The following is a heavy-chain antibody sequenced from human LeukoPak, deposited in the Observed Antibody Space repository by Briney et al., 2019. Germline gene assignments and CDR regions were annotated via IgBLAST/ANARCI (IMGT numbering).Heavy chain of an antibody. CDR1: GFTFTNYA. V-gene: IGHV3-9*01. D-gene: IGHD3-22*01. CDR2: ISWNSGSI. Sequence: GGSLRLSCAASGFTFTNYAMSWVRQAPGKGLEWVSGISWNSGSIGYADSVKGRFTISRDNAKNSLYLQMNSLRAEDTALYYCAKGSSGYYYYFDYWGQGTLVTVSS. J-gene: IGHJ4*02. CDR3: AKGSSGYYYYFDY.